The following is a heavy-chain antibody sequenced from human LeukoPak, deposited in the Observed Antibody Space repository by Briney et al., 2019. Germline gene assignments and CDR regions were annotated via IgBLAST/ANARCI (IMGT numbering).Heavy chain of an antibody. D-gene: IGHD5/OR15-5a*01. J-gene: IGHJ6*02. CDR3: ARRRAASTIYHYSMDF. V-gene: IGHV5-51*01. Sequence: GESLKISCKASGYTFSTYWITWVRQMPGEGLEWMGIIYPSDSETRYSPSFQGQVTISVDESISTAYLQWRSLKASDTAMYYCARRRAASTIYHYSMDFWGHGTTVIVSS. CDR2: IYPSDSET. CDR1: GYTFSTYW.